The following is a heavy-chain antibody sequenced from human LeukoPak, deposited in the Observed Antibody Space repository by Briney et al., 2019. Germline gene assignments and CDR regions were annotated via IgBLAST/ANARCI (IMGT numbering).Heavy chain of an antibody. Sequence: GSLRLSCAASGFTFSDYYMSWIRQPPGKGLEWIGEINHSGSTNYNPSLKSRVTISVDTSKNQFSLKLSSVTAADTAVYYCATRYNWNRTLFDYWGQGTLVTVSS. CDR1: GFTFSDYY. CDR3: ATRYNWNRTLFDY. V-gene: IGHV4-34*08. CDR2: INHSGST. J-gene: IGHJ4*02. D-gene: IGHD1-20*01.